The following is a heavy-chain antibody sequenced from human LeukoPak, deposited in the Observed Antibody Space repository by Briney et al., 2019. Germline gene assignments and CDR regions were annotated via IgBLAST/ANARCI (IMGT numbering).Heavy chain of an antibody. CDR2: VDPENGAA. V-gene: IGHV1-24*01. D-gene: IGHD6-13*01. Sequence: GASVKVSCKVSGYSLTELSMHWVRQAPGKGLEWMGGVDPENGAAMYAQKLPGRVTMTEDTSTDTAYMELNSLTSDDTAVYYCATGPTMPAPDTSPGLLDFWGQGTLVTVSS. CDR3: ATGPTMPAPDTSPGLLDF. J-gene: IGHJ4*02. CDR1: GYSLTELS.